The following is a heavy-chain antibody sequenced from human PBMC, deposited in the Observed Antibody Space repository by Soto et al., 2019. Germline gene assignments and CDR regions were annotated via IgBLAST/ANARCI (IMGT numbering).Heavy chain of an antibody. Sequence: EVQLLETGGGLVQPGGSLRLSCAASGFTFSNYAMNWVRQAPGKGLEWVSGLTNSGGTTYYADSVKGRFTISRDNSKNTLYLQMNSLRDEDTAVYYCGKDRCSGGVCCFDYWGQGALVTVSS. D-gene: IGHD2-8*02. CDR2: LTNSGGTT. CDR3: GKDRCSGGVCCFDY. CDR1: GFTFSNYA. J-gene: IGHJ4*02. V-gene: IGHV3-23*01.